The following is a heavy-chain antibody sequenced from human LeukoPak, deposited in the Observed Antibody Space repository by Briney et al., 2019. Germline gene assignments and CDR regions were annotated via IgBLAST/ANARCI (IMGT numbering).Heavy chain of an antibody. CDR2: IFYSGST. CDR3: ARQMNTVTADY. J-gene: IGHJ4*02. V-gene: IGHV4-39*01. D-gene: IGHD4-17*01. CDR1: GGSISSSSYF. Sequence: SETLSLTCTVSGGSISSSSYFWSWLRQPPGKGLEWIGSIFYSGSTYYNPSLNSRVTISIDTSKNQFSLRLSSVTAADTAVYYCARQMNTVTADYWGQGTLVTVSS.